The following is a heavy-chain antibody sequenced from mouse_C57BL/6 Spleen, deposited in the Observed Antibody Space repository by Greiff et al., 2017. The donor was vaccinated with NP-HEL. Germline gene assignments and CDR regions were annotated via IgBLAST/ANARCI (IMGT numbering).Heavy chain of an antibody. CDR3: ARHEEGLGRGYYFDY. CDR1: GYAFSSSW. D-gene: IGHD4-1*01. J-gene: IGHJ2*01. Sequence: QVQLQQSGPELVKPGASVKISCKASGYAFSSSWMNWVKQRPGKGLEWIGRIYPGDGDTNYNGKFKGKATLTADKSSSTVYMELSRLTSEDSAVYFCARHEEGLGRGYYFDYWGQGTTLTVSS. V-gene: IGHV1-82*01. CDR2: IYPGDGDT.